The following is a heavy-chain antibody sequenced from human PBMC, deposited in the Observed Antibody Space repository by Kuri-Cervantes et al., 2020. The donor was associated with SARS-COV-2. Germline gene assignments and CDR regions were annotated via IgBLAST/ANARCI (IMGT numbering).Heavy chain of an antibody. J-gene: IGHJ4*02. Sequence: GESLKISCAASGFTFNRYWMTWVRQAPGKGLEWLANIKEDGSEKNFVDSVKGRFTTYRDNAKNTLYLQMNSLRAEDTAVYYCAKAPKYCSSTSCYAEVDYWGQGTLVTVSS. CDR1: GFTFNRYW. CDR2: IKEDGSEK. V-gene: IGHV3-7*01. D-gene: IGHD2-2*01. CDR3: AKAPKYCSSTSCYAEVDY.